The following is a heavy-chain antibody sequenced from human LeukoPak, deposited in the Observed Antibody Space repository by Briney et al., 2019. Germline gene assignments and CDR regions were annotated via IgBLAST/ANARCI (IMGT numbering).Heavy chain of an antibody. CDR3: ARAPATSCRGAFCYPFDI. V-gene: IGHV3-23*01. Sequence: PGGSLRLSCAASGFALSSYAMSWVRQAPGKGLEWVSATSSSDAGTYHAESVRGRFTISRDNSKNTLYLQMNSLRADDAAVYYCARAPATSCRGAFCYPFDIWGQGTLVTVSS. CDR1: GFALSSYA. D-gene: IGHD2-15*01. CDR2: TSSSDAGT. J-gene: IGHJ4*02.